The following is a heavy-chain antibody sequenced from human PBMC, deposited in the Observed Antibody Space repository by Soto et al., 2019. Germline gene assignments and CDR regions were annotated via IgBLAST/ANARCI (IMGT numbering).Heavy chain of an antibody. Sequence: PSQTLSLTCAISGDSVSSNSAARNWIRQSPSRGLEWLGRTYYRSKWYNDYAVSVKSRITINPDTSKNQFSLQLNSVTPEDTAVYYCARDSGVAVAGTGDYYYYGMDVWGQGTTVTVSS. CDR1: GDSVSSNSAA. CDR3: ARDSGVAVAGTGDYYYYGMDV. V-gene: IGHV6-1*01. D-gene: IGHD6-19*01. J-gene: IGHJ6*02. CDR2: TYYRSKWYN.